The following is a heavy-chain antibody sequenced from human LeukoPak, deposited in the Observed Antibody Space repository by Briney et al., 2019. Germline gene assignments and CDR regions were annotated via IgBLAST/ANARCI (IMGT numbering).Heavy chain of an antibody. V-gene: IGHV1-69*04. D-gene: IGHD5-12*01. CDR3: ARTQVRGYSCYDRSWFDP. CDR2: IIPILGIA. Sequence: SVKVSCKASGGTFSSYAISWVRQAPGQGLEWMGRIIPILGIANYAQKLQGRVTITADKSTSTAYLELSSLRSEDTAAYSCARTQVRGYSCYDRSWFDPWGQGTLVTVSS. CDR1: GGTFSSYA. J-gene: IGHJ5*02.